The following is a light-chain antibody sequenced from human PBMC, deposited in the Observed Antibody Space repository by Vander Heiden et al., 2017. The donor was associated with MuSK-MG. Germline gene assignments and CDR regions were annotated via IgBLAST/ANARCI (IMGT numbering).Light chain of an antibody. J-gene: IGLJ2*01. CDR1: SSDVVGYNY. CDR3: SSYAGSNNYVV. Sequence: QSALTHPPSASGSPGQSFTISCTGTSSDVVGYNYVSWYQQHPGKAPKLMIYEVSTRPSGVPDRFSGSKSGNTASLTVSGLQAEDEADYYCSSYAGSNNYVVFGGGTKLTVL. CDR2: EVS. V-gene: IGLV2-8*01.